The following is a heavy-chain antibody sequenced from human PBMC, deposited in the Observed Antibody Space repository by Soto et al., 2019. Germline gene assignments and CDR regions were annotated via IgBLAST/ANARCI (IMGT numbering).Heavy chain of an antibody. CDR2: IIPIFGTA. V-gene: IGHV1-69*01. J-gene: IGHJ4*02. Sequence: QVQLVQSGAEVKKPGSSVNVYCKAAGGPFSSYSIHWVRQAPGQGREWMGEIIPIFGTANYAQKCQGRVTITADESTSTAYMELSSLRSVDMAVYYCARDGGRHSGGIDYWGQGTLVTVSS. CDR3: ARDGGRHSGGIDY. D-gene: IGHD1-26*01. CDR1: GGPFSSYS.